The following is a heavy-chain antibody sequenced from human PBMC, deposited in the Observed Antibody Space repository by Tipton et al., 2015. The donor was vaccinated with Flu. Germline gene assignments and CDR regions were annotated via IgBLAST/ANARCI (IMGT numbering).Heavy chain of an antibody. D-gene: IGHD6-19*01. J-gene: IGHJ4*02. Sequence: TLSLTCTVSGGSISSYYWGWIRQPPGKGLEWIGYIYYSGSTNYNPSLKSRVTISVDTSKNQFSLKLSSVTAADTAVYYCARAPRFQWLVLDYWGQGTLVTVSS. CDR1: GGSISSYY. CDR3: ARAPRFQWLVLDY. CDR2: IYYSGST. V-gene: IGHV4-59*01.